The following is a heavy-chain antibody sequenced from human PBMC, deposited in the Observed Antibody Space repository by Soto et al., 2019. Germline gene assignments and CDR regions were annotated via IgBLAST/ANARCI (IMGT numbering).Heavy chain of an antibody. CDR1: GFTFSTYG. Sequence: QVQLVESGGGVVQPGRSLRLSCAASGFTFSTYGMHWVRQAPGKGLEWVAAIWYDGIDKYYAASVKGRFTISRDNSMNTVYLQMSSLRADDTAVYYYARAAVTDYQYHGMDVWGQGTTVTVSS. D-gene: IGHD4-17*01. CDR2: IWYDGIDK. CDR3: ARAAVTDYQYHGMDV. V-gene: IGHV3-33*01. J-gene: IGHJ6*02.